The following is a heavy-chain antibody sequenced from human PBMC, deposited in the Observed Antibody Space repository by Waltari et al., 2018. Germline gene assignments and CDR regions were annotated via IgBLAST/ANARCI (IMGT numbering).Heavy chain of an antibody. Sequence: EVQLVQSGPEVKKPGESLTTSCTGSGYSFTRYWIRWVREMPGKGLEWMGRIDPSDSYTNYSPSFQGHVTISADKSISTAYLQWSSLKASDTAMYYCARHTLERTTPLDYWGQGTLVTVSS. D-gene: IGHD1-1*01. CDR2: IDPSDSYT. J-gene: IGHJ4*02. V-gene: IGHV5-10-1*03. CDR1: GYSFTRYW. CDR3: ARHTLERTTPLDY.